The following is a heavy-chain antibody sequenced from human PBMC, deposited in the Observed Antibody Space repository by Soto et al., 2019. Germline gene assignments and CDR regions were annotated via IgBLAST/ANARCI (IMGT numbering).Heavy chain of an antibody. V-gene: IGHV4-39*02. CDR3: ARFFGNAFDV. Sequence: QLQLQESGPGLVKPSETLFLTCSVSGGSISTDSYNWDWIRQSPGKGLEWIGTIYYDGTPSYNPSLKSQVTISVDTSRNHFSLKVKSVTAADTAMYYCARFFGNAFDVWGQGTMVKVSS. CDR2: IYYDGTP. CDR1: GGSISTDSYN. D-gene: IGHD3-3*01. J-gene: IGHJ3*01.